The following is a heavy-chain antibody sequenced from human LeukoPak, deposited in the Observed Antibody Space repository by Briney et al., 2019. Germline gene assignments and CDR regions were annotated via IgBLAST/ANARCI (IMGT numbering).Heavy chain of an antibody. CDR1: GFTFSSYA. Sequence: GGSLRLSCAASGFTFSSYAMHWVRQAPGKGLEWVAVISYDGSNKYYADSVKGRFTISRDNSKNTLYLQMNSLRAEDTAVYYCVGVVLFDYWGQGTLVTVSS. J-gene: IGHJ4*02. V-gene: IGHV3-30*01. D-gene: IGHD2-15*01. CDR2: ISYDGSNK. CDR3: VGVVLFDY.